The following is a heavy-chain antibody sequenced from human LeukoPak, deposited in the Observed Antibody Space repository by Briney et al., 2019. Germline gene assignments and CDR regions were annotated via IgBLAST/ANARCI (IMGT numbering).Heavy chain of an antibody. Sequence: GGSLRLSCAASGFTFSSYAMHWVRQAPGKGLEWVAVISYDGSNKHYANSVKGRFTISRDNSKNTLYLQMNSLRAEDTAVYYCARDPNRRGYSYGYTDYWGQGTLVTVSS. CDR1: GFTFSSYA. V-gene: IGHV3-30-3*01. D-gene: IGHD5-18*01. CDR2: ISYDGSNK. J-gene: IGHJ4*02. CDR3: ARDPNRRGYSYGYTDY.